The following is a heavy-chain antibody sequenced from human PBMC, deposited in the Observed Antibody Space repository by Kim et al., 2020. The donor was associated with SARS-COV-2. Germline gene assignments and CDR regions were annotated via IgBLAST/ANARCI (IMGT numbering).Heavy chain of an antibody. CDR3: AKDLNYGSAYYYYYYGMDV. CDR2: ISYDGSNK. V-gene: IGHV3-30*18. CDR1: GFTFSSYG. J-gene: IGHJ6*02. Sequence: GGSLRLSCAASGFTFSSYGMHWVRQAPGKGLEWVAVISYDGSNKYYADSVKGRFTISRDNSKNTLYLQMNSLRAEDTAVYYCAKDLNYGSAYYYYYYGMDVWGQGTTVTVSS. D-gene: IGHD3-10*01.